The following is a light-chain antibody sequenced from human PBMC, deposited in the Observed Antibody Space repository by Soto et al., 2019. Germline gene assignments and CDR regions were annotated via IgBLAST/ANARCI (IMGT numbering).Light chain of an antibody. CDR3: QLYGTSPKP. CDR2: GAS. Sequence: PGTLSLSPLARATLSCRASQSVSSSYLAWYQQKNGKAPRLLIYGASIRATGIPDRFSGSGSGTDFTLSISRLETEDFEVYYCQLYGTSPKPFGHGTKVDIK. J-gene: IGKJ1*01. V-gene: IGKV3-20*01. CDR1: QSVSSSY.